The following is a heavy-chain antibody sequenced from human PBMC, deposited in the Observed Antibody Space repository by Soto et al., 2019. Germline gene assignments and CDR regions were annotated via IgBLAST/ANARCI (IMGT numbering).Heavy chain of an antibody. V-gene: IGHV4-4*02. CDR3: ARVLSPNYDILTGPAPYFYYGMDV. CDR2: IYHSGST. D-gene: IGHD3-9*01. J-gene: IGHJ6*01. Sequence: PSETLSLTCAVSGGSISSSNWWSWVRQPPGKGLEWIGEIYHSGSTNYNPSLKSRVTISVDKSKNQFSLKLSSVTAADTAVYYCARVLSPNYDILTGPAPYFYYGMDVWGQGTTVTVSS. CDR1: GGSISSSNW.